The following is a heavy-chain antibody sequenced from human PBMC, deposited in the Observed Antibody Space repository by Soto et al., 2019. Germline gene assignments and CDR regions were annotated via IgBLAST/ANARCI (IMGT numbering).Heavy chain of an antibody. CDR3: AKDRGIYYYGSGSFKY. D-gene: IGHD3-10*01. J-gene: IGHJ4*02. Sequence: GGSLRLSCAASGFTFSSYAMSWVRQAPGKGLEWVSAISGNGGSTYYADSVKGRFTISRDNSKNTLYLQMNSLRAEDTAVYYCAKDRGIYYYGSGSFKYWGQGTLVTVSS. V-gene: IGHV3-23*01. CDR2: ISGNGGST. CDR1: GFTFSSYA.